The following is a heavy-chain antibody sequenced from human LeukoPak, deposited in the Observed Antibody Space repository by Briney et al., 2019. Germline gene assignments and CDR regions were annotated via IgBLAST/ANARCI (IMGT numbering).Heavy chain of an antibody. D-gene: IGHD1-1*01. Sequence: SETLSLTCTVSGRSVSSGIYYWSWIRQPPGKRLEWIGYIYYSGSTNYNPSLKSRVTISVDTSKNQFSLKLSSVTAADTAVYYCAKGTTGAFDIWGQGTMVTVSS. J-gene: IGHJ3*02. CDR1: GRSVSSGIYY. CDR2: IYYSGST. V-gene: IGHV4-61*01. CDR3: AKGTTGAFDI.